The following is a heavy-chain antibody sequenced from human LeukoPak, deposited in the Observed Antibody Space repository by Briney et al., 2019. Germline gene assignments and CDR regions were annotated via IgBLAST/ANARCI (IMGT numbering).Heavy chain of an antibody. CDR3: AREGCSSTSCYGGSDY. CDR1: GGSFSGYY. Sequence: PETLSLTCADYGGSFSGYYWSWIRQPPGKGLEWIGEINHSGSTNYNPSLKSRVTISVDTSKNQFSLKLSSVTAADTAVYYCAREGCSSTSCYGGSDYWGQGTLVTVSS. V-gene: IGHV4-34*01. D-gene: IGHD2-2*01. J-gene: IGHJ4*02. CDR2: INHSGST.